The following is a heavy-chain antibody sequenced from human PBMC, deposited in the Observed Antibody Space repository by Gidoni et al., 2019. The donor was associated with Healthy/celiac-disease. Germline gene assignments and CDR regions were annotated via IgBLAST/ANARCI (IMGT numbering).Heavy chain of an antibody. J-gene: IGHJ4*02. V-gene: IGHV4-31*03. D-gene: IGHD6-13*01. CDR2: IYYSGRT. CDR3: ARAPLYSSSWYKRPATFDY. Sequence: QVQLQESGPGLVKPSQTLSFTCTVSGGSITSGGYYWSWIRQHPGKGLEWIGYIYYSGRTYYNPSLKSRVTISVDTSKNQFSLKLSSVTAADTAVYYCARAPLYSSSWYKRPATFDYWGQGTLVTVSS. CDR1: GGSITSGGYY.